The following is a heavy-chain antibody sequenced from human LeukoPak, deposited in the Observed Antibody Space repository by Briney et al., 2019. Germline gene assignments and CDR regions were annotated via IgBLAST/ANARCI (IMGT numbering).Heavy chain of an antibody. CDR3: AKIAADSTRYNWNYEGDY. CDR1: GFIFSSYW. D-gene: IGHD1-7*01. V-gene: IGHV3-7*01. Sequence: GGSLRLSCAASGFIFSSYWMSWVRQAPGRGLEWVANIKQDGSEKYYVDSVKGRFTISRDNAKNSLYLQMNSLRAEDTAVYYCAKIAADSTRYNWNYEGDYWGQGTLVTVSS. J-gene: IGHJ4*02. CDR2: IKQDGSEK.